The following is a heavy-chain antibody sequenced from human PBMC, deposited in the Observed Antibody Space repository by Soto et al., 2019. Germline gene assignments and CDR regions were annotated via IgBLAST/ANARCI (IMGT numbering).Heavy chain of an antibody. CDR3: ARDGGRHSGGIDY. CDR1: GGTFSSYS. Sequence: QVQLGQSGAEVKKPGSSVTVSCKASGGTFSSYSINWVRQAPGQGLEWMGEIIPIFGTANYAQKFQGRVTITADESTSTAYMELSSLRSEDTAVYYCARDGGRHSGGIDYWGQGTLVTVSS. V-gene: IGHV1-69*01. CDR2: IIPIFGTA. D-gene: IGHD1-26*01. J-gene: IGHJ4*02.